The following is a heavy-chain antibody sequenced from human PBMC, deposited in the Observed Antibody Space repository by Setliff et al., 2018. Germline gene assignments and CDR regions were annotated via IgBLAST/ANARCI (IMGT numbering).Heavy chain of an antibody. V-gene: IGHV4-38-2*01. J-gene: IGHJ4*02. CDR3: ARVGYSGYDPPSYFDY. D-gene: IGHD5-12*01. Sequence: SETLSLTCAVSGYSISNGYYWGWIRQPPGKGLEWIGSIYHSGSTYYNPSLKSRVTISVDTSKNQFSLKLSSVTAADTAVYYCARVGYSGYDPPSYFDYWGQGTLVTVSS. CDR2: IYHSGST. CDR1: GYSISNGYY.